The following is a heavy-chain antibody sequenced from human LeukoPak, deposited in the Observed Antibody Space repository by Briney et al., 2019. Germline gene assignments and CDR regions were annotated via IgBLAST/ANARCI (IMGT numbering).Heavy chain of an antibody. CDR2: VDPEDGET. Sequence: KPGATVKISCKASGYTFTDHYMHWVQQAPGKGLEWMGRVDPEDGETIYEEKFQGRVTITTDTSTDTAYMELSRLRSEDTAVYYCARATVVGPDFWGQGTLVTVSS. J-gene: IGHJ4*02. CDR3: ARATVVGPDF. CDR1: GYTFTDHY. D-gene: IGHD2-15*01. V-gene: IGHV1-69-2*01.